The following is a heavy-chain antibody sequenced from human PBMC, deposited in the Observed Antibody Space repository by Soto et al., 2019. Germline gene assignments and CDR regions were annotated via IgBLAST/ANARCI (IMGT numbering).Heavy chain of an antibody. Sequence: ASVKVSCKASGYTFTGYYMHWVRQAPGQGLEWMGWINPNSGGTNYAQKFQGWVTMTRDTSISTAYMELSRLRSDDTAVYYCARAHPRSYYDFWSGYPYGMDVWGQGTTVTVSS. D-gene: IGHD3-3*01. J-gene: IGHJ6*02. CDR3: ARAHPRSYYDFWSGYPYGMDV. V-gene: IGHV1-2*04. CDR2: INPNSGGT. CDR1: GYTFTGYY.